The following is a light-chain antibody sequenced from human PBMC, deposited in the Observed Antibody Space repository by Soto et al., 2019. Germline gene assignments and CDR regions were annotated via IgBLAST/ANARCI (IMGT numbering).Light chain of an antibody. CDR1: QDISNC. J-gene: IGKJ3*01. CDR3: QQCDSLPCT. CDR2: DAS. Sequence: DIQMTQSPSSLSASVGDRVTITCQASQDISNCLNWYQQKPGRAPKLLIYDASKLETGVPSRFSGGGSGTDFTFTISSLQPEDIGTYYCQQCDSLPCTVGPGTKVDSK. V-gene: IGKV1-33*01.